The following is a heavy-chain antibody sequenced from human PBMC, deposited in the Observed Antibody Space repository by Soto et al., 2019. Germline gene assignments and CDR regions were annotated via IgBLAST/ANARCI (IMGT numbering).Heavy chain of an antibody. CDR3: ARESAVGSDILTGYYDY. D-gene: IGHD3-9*01. CDR2: IYYSGST. J-gene: IGHJ4*02. V-gene: IGHV4-31*02. CDR1: GGSISSGGYY. Sequence: SSETLSLTCTVSGGSISSGGYYWSWIRQHPGKGLEWIGYIYYSGSTYYNPSLKSRVTISVDTSKNQFSLKLSSVTAADTAVYYCARESAVGSDILTGYYDYWGQGTLVTVSS.